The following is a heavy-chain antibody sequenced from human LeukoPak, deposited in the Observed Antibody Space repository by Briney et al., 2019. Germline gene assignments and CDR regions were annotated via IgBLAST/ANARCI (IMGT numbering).Heavy chain of an antibody. V-gene: IGHV3-48*04. CDR1: GFTFSIFG. CDR3: ASAHPVLPATPPYWYFDL. CDR2: ISTSGSTM. D-gene: IGHD2-15*01. J-gene: IGHJ2*01. Sequence: GGSLRLSCTASGFTFSIFGMHWVRQAPGKGLEWVSYISTSGSTMYYADSVKGRFTISRDNAKNSLYLQMNSLRAEDTAVYYCASAHPVLPATPPYWYFDLWGRGTLVTVSS.